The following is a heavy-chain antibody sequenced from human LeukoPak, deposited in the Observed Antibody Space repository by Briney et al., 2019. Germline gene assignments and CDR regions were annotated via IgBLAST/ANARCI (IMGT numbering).Heavy chain of an antibody. Sequence: GASVKVSCKVSGSTLTELSIHWVRQAPGKGLEWMGRFDPEDAETIHIQKFQGRVTMTEDTSTDTAYMELSSLRSEDTAVYYCATGNKITIFGVVMESPFDSWGQGTLVTVSS. CDR1: GSTLTELS. J-gene: IGHJ4*02. D-gene: IGHD3-3*01. CDR3: ATGNKITIFGVVMESPFDS. CDR2: FDPEDAET. V-gene: IGHV1-24*01.